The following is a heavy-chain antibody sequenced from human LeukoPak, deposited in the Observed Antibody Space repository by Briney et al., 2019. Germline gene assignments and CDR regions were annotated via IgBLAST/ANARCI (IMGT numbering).Heavy chain of an antibody. D-gene: IGHD3-22*01. V-gene: IGHV4-4*07. CDR3: ARGPHYYDSSGIDAFDI. Sequence: SETLSLTCTVSGGSISSYYWSWIRQPAGKGLECIGRIYTSGSTNYNPSLKSRVTMSVDTSKNQFSLKLSSVTAADTAVYYCARGPHYYDSSGIDAFDIWGQGTMVTVSS. CDR1: GGSISSYY. J-gene: IGHJ3*02. CDR2: IYTSGST.